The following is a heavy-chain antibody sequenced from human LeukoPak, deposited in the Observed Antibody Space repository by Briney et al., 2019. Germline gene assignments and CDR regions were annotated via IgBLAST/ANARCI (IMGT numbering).Heavy chain of an antibody. D-gene: IGHD3-22*01. J-gene: IGHJ6*03. CDR3: AREGDSSGYYYYYYYMDV. CDR1: GYTFTGYY. CDR2: INPNSGGT. Sequence: ASVKVSCKASGYTFTGYYMHWVRQAPGQGLEWMGWINPNSGGTNYAQKFQGRVTMTRDTSISTAYMELSRLRSEDTAVYYCAREGDSSGYYYYYYYMDVWGKGTTVTISS. V-gene: IGHV1-2*02.